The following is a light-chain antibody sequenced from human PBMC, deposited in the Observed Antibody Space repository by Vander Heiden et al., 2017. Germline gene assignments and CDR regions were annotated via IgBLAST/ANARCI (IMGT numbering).Light chain of an antibody. V-gene: IGLV1-40*01. J-gene: IGLJ2*01. CDR1: ISNIGAGYD. CDR3: QSYDRSLSGSKVV. CDR2: ANA. Sequence: QSVLTQPPSVSGAPGQRVTISCTGSISNIGAGYDVHWYQQLPGTAPRLLIFANANRPSGVPDRFSGSKSGTSASLAITGLRAEDEADYYCQSYDRSLSGSKVVFGGGTKLTVL.